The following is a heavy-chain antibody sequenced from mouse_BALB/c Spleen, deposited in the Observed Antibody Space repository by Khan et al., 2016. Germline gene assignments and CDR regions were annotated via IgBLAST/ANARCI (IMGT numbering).Heavy chain of an antibody. D-gene: IGHD2-1*01. CDR3: NAGYGNYDALDY. J-gene: IGHJ4*01. V-gene: IGHV14-4*02. Sequence: EVELVESGAELVRSGALVKLSCTSSGFNIKDYYIHWVRQRPEQGLEWIGWIDPENGDTEYAPKFQGKATMTAHTSSKPAYLHLSSLTSEDTSVYDVNAGYGNYDALDYWGQGTSVTVSS. CDR2: IDPENGDT. CDR1: GFNIKDYY.